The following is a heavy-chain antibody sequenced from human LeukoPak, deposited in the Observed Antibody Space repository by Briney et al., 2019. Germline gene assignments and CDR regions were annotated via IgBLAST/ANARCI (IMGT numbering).Heavy chain of an antibody. D-gene: IGHD6-13*01. CDR3: ARVCSSSWYCDAFDI. J-gene: IGHJ3*02. V-gene: IGHV3-74*01. Sequence: PGGSLRLSCAASGFTFSIYWMHWVRQAPGKRLVWVSRINSDGSSTSYADSVKGRFTISRDNAKNTLYLQMNSLRAEDTAVYYCARVCSSSWYCDAFDIWGQGTMVTVSS. CDR1: GFTFSIYW. CDR2: INSDGSST.